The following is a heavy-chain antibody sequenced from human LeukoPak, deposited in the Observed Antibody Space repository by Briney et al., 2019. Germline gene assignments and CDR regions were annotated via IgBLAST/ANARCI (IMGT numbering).Heavy chain of an antibody. CDR3: AREASTSGAFDI. J-gene: IGHJ3*02. D-gene: IGHD2-15*01. V-gene: IGHV4-59*12. Sequence: PSGTLSLTCTVSGGSISSYYWSWIRQPPGKGLEWIGNIYHSGPTYYNPSLKSRVTISVDRSKNQFSLQLTSVTAADTALYYCAREASTSGAFDIWGQGTMVTVSS. CDR2: IYHSGPT. CDR1: GGSISSYY.